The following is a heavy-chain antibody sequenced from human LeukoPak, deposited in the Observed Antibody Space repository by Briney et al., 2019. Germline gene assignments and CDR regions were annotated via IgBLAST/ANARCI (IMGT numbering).Heavy chain of an antibody. D-gene: IGHD5-24*01. Sequence: APVKVSCKASGYTFTTYGITWVRQAPGQGLEWMGWISTNNGNTNYAQKLQGRITMTTDTSTSTAYMELRSLGSDDTAMYYCARVPGRDGYNFQDYWGQGTLVTVSS. CDR2: ISTNNGNT. V-gene: IGHV1-18*01. J-gene: IGHJ4*02. CDR1: GYTFTTYG. CDR3: ARVPGRDGYNFQDY.